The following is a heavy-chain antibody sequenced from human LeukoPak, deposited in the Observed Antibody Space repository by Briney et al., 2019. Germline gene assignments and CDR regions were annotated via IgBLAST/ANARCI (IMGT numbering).Heavy chain of an antibody. V-gene: IGHV1-8*03. CDR1: GYTSTSYD. CDR3: ARGRYYDFWSGYWSFYYYMDV. CDR2: MNPNSGNT. D-gene: IGHD3-3*01. J-gene: IGHJ6*03. Sequence: GESLKVSCKASGYTSTSYDINWVRQATGQGLEWMGWMNPNSGNTGYAQKFQGRVTITRNTSISTAYMELSSLRSEDTAVYYCARGRYYDFWSGYWSFYYYMDVWGKGTTVTVSS.